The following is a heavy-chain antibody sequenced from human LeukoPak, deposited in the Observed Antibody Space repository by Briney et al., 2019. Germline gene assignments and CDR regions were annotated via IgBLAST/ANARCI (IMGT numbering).Heavy chain of an antibody. CDR2: IYTSGST. V-gene: IGHV4-61*02. CDR1: GGSISSGSYY. J-gene: IGHJ3*02. D-gene: IGHD6-19*01. Sequence: SETLSLTCTVSGGSISSGSYYWSWIRQPAGKGLEWIGRIYTSGSTNYNPSLKSRVTISVDTSKNQLSLKLSSVTAADTAVYYCARGGSGWSDGAFDIWGQGTMVTVSS. CDR3: ARGGSGWSDGAFDI.